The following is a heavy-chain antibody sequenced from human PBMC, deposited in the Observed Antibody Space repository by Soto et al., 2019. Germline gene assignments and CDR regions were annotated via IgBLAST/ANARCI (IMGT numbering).Heavy chain of an antibody. CDR3: AKEYEYSSGWERIDY. Sequence: GGSLRLSCAASGFTFSSYGMHWVRQAPGKGLEWVAVISYDGSNKYYADSVKGRFTISRDNSKNTLYLQMNSLRAEDTAVYYCAKEYEYSSGWERIDYWGQGTLVTVSS. D-gene: IGHD6-19*01. CDR2: ISYDGSNK. CDR1: GFTFSSYG. V-gene: IGHV3-30*18. J-gene: IGHJ4*02.